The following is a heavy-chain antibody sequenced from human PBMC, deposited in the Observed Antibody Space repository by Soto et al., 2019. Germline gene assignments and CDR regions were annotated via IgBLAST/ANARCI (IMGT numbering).Heavy chain of an antibody. D-gene: IGHD3-3*01. Sequence: TSETLSLTCTFSGGSISSGGYYLSWIRQHPGKGLEWIGYIYYSGSTYYNPSLKSRVTISVDTSKNQFSLKLSSVTAADTAVYYCAGTAPVQIFGVVHAWFDPWGQGTLVTVSS. CDR1: GGSISSGGYY. J-gene: IGHJ5*02. V-gene: IGHV4-31*03. CDR3: AGTAPVQIFGVVHAWFDP. CDR2: IYYSGST.